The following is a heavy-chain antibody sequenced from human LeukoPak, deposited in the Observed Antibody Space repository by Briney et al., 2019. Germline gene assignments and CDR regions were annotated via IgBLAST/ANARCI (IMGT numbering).Heavy chain of an antibody. V-gene: IGHV1-46*01. Sequence: ASVKVSCKASGYTFTSYYMHWVRQAPGQGLEWMGIINPSGGSTSYAQKFQGRVTMTRDTSTSTVYMELSSLRSEDTAVYYCARERSSSHGYYYYYMDVWGKGTTVTVPS. CDR1: GYTFTSYY. J-gene: IGHJ6*03. CDR2: INPSGGST. CDR3: ARERSSSHGYYYYYMDV. D-gene: IGHD6-6*01.